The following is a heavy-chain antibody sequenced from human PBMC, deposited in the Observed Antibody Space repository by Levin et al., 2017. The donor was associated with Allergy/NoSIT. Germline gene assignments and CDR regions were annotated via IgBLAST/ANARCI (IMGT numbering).Heavy chain of an antibody. J-gene: IGHJ4*02. Sequence: GESLKISCVGSGLTFSGYWMHWVRQAPGKGLVWVSRIDNDGTTTDYADSVKGRFIISRDNAKNTLFLQMNSLRAEDTAVYYCARDIGQWLVRPSEYWGQGTLVTVSS. V-gene: IGHV3-74*01. D-gene: IGHD6-19*01. CDR1: GLTFSGYW. CDR3: ARDIGQWLVRPSEY. CDR2: IDNDGTTT.